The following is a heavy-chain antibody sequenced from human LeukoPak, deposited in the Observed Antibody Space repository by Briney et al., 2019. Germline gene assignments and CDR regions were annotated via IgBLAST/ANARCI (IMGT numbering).Heavy chain of an antibody. V-gene: IGHV4-31*03. CDR1: GGSISSGGYY. J-gene: IGHJ4*02. D-gene: IGHD3-10*01. CDR3: ARARFRELSKPYFDY. Sequence: PSETLSLTCTVSGGSISSGGYYWSWIRQHPGKGLEWIGYIYYSGRTYYNPSLKSRVTISVDTSKNQFSLKLSSVTAADTAVYYCARARFRELSKPYFDYWGQGTLVTVSS. CDR2: IYYSGRT.